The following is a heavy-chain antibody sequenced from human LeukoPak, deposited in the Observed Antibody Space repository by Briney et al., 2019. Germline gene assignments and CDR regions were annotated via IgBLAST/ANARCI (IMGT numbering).Heavy chain of an antibody. D-gene: IGHD3-3*01. CDR3: ARDFGVVHNVVQH. J-gene: IGHJ1*01. CDR2: IIPIFGTA. V-gene: IGHV1-69*01. CDR1: GGTFSSYA. Sequence: SVKVSCKASGGTFSSYAISWVRQAPGQGLEWMGGIIPIFGTANYAQKFQGRVTITADESTSTAYMELSSLRSEDTAVYFCARDFGVVHNVVQHWGQGTLVTVSS.